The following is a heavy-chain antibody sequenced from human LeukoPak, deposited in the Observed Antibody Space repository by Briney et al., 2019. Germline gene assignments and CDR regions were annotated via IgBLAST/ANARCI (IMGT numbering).Heavy chain of an antibody. D-gene: IGHD2-2*02. CDR2: ISGSGGST. CDR3: ARAYCSSTSCYTPNTPYYYYYGMDV. J-gene: IGHJ6*02. CDR1: GFTFSSYA. Sequence: GGSLRLSCAASGFTFSSYAMSWVRQAPGKGLEWVSAISGSGGSTYYADSVKGRFTISRDNAKNSLYLQMNSLRAEDTAVYYCARAYCSSTSCYTPNTPYYYYYGMDVWGQGTTVTVSS. V-gene: IGHV3-23*01.